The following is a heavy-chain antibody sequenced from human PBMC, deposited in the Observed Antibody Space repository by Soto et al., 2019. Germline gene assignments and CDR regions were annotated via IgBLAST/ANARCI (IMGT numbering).Heavy chain of an antibody. D-gene: IGHD3-3*02. CDR2: INHSGGT. Sequence: SETMAIACAVYGGSLRGYFWTGIRQAPGKGLEWIGKINHSGGTNYNSSLKSRVTISVDTSKNQLSLILSSVTAADTAVYYCARDRQYYHFWSGYQNEGPYGMDVWGQGTTVTVSS. V-gene: IGHV4-34*01. CDR1: GGSLRGYF. CDR3: ARDRQYYHFWSGYQNEGPYGMDV. J-gene: IGHJ6*02.